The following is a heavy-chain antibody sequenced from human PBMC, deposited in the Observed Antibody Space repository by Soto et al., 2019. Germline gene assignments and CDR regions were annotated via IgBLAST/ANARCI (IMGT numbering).Heavy chain of an antibody. CDR1: GYSISSGYY. CDR2: IYHSGST. D-gene: IGHD3-22*01. V-gene: IGHV4-38-2*02. CDR3: ARDADSSGYYYPFDY. Sequence: PSETLSLTCAVSGYSISSGYYWGWIRQPPGKGLEWVASIYHSGSTYYSPSLKSRVTISVDTSKNQFSLKLSSVTAADTAVYYCARDADSSGYYYPFDYWGQGTLVTVSS. J-gene: IGHJ4*02.